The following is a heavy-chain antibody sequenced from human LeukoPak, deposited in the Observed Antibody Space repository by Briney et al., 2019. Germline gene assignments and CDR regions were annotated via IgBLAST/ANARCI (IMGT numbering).Heavy chain of an antibody. CDR3: ARLITAAGIVIFDY. V-gene: IGHV1-69*05. CDR2: FSPIFGTA. CDR1: GGTFSSYT. J-gene: IGHJ4*02. Sequence: SVKVSCKASGGTFSSYTISWVRQAPGQGLEWMGGFSPIFGTANYAQKFQGRVTITTDESTSTAYMELSSLRSEDTALYYCARLITAAGIVIFDYWGQGTLVTVSS. D-gene: IGHD6-13*01.